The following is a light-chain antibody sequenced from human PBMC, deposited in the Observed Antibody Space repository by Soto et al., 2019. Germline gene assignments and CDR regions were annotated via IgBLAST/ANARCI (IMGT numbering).Light chain of an antibody. CDR3: SSYTIRSTTV. CDR1: SSDIGGYDF. Sequence: QSALPQPASVSGSPGQSLTISCTGTSSDIGGYDFVSWYRQQPGKAPKLLIYEVSHRPSGVSSRFSASKSGNTASLTISGLQAEDEGDYYCSSYTIRSTTVFGTGTKPTVL. J-gene: IGLJ1*01. CDR2: EVS. V-gene: IGLV2-14*01.